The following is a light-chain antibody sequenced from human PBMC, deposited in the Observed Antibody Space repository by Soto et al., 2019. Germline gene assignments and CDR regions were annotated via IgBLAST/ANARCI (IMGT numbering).Light chain of an antibody. J-gene: IGLJ3*02. V-gene: IGLV4-69*01. CDR1: SGHDNYA. Sequence: QPVLTQSPSASASLGASVKLTCTLTSGHDNYAIAWHQQQPEKGPRYLMTVNSDGSHNKGDGIPDRFSGSRSGAERYLTISSLQSEDEADYYCQTWGTGFAVFGGGTKVTVL. CDR2: VNSDGSH. CDR3: QTWGTGFAV.